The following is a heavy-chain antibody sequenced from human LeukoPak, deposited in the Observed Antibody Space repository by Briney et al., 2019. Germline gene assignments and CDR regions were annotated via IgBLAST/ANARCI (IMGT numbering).Heavy chain of an antibody. CDR2: ISSSSSYI. CDR3: ARGDDYGGNSGTYFDY. V-gene: IGHV3-21*01. CDR1: GFTFSSYS. D-gene: IGHD4-23*01. J-gene: IGHJ4*02. Sequence: PGGSLRLSCAASGFTFSSYSMNWVRQAPGKGLEWVSSISSSSSYIYYADSVKGRFTISRDNAKNSLYLQMNSLRAEDTAVYYCARGDDYGGNSGTYFDYWGQGTPVTVSS.